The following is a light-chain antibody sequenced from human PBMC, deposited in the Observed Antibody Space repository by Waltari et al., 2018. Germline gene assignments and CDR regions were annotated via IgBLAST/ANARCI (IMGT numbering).Light chain of an antibody. CDR1: TPHIGNNY. Sequence: QSVLTQAPSVSAAPGQPVTISCSGTTPHIGNNYVTWYQQVPGAAPKIVIYEDNRRPSGIPDRFSGSKSGASATLGITGLQTGDEADYYCGSWDSSLGIGVLGGGTRLTVL. CDR2: EDN. CDR3: GSWDSSLGIGV. J-gene: IGLJ3*02. V-gene: IGLV1-51*01.